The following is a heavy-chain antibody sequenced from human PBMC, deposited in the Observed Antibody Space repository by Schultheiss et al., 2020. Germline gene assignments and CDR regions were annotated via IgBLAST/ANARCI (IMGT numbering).Heavy chain of an antibody. V-gene: IGHV4-59*08. J-gene: IGHJ4*02. CDR1: GGSISSYY. CDR2: IYYSGST. CDR3: ARHDYGDYVRFPDY. D-gene: IGHD4-17*01. Sequence: SETLSLTCTVSGGSISSYYWSWIRQPAGKGLEWIGYIYYSGSTNYNPSLKSRVTISVDTSKNQFSLKLSSVTAADTAVYYCARHDYGDYVRFPDYWGQGTLVTVSA.